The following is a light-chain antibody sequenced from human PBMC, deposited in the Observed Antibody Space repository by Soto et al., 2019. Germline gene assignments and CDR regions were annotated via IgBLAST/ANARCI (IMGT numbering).Light chain of an antibody. CDR2: DNN. Sequence: NFMLTQPHSLSASPGKTVTISCTRSSGSIASNYVQWYQQRPGSSPTTVIYDNNQRPSGVPDRFSGSIDSSSNSASLTISGLKTEDEADYYCQSYDSGNRGVFGGGTKLTVL. CDR1: SGSIASNY. J-gene: IGLJ3*02. V-gene: IGLV6-57*01. CDR3: QSYDSGNRGV.